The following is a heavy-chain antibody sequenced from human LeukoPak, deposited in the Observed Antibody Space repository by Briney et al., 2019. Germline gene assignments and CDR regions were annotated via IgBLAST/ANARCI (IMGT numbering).Heavy chain of an antibody. V-gene: IGHV4-59*01. CDR3: ARGSAFDL. CDR2: IYYSGST. Sequence: KPSETLSLTCTVSGGSISSYYWSWIRQPPGKGREWIGFIYYSGSTNYNPSLKSRVTISVDTSKNQWSLYMSTVTAAGTRMYYCARGSAFDLWGQGTMVTVSS. CDR1: GGSISSYY. J-gene: IGHJ3*01.